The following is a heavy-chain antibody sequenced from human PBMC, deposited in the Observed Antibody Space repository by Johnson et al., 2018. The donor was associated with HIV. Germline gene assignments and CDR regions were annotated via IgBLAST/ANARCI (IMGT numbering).Heavy chain of an antibody. J-gene: IGHJ3*02. D-gene: IGHD2-21*01. CDR1: GFTFSSYA. Sequence: VQLVESGGGVVQPGRSLRLSCAASGFTFSSYAMHWVRQAPGKGLEWVAVISFDGSNKYYADSVKGRFTISRDNSKNTLYLQMNSLRAEDTAVYYCAKVPCDLPHAFNIWGRGTMVIVSS. CDR2: ISFDGSNK. CDR3: AKVPCDLPHAFNI. V-gene: IGHV3-30*04.